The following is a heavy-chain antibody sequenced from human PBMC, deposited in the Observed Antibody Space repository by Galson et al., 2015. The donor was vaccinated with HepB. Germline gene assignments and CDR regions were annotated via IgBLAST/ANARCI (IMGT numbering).Heavy chain of an antibody. J-gene: IGHJ3*02. D-gene: IGHD2-2*01. CDR3: ARVGYCSSTSCPEAFDI. CDR2: ISSSGSTI. Sequence: SLRLSCAASGFTFSDYYMSWIRQAPGKGLEWVSYISSSGSTIYYADSVKGRFTISRDNAKNSLYLQMNSLRAEDTAVYYCARVGYCSSTSCPEAFDIWGQGTMVTVSS. V-gene: IGHV3-11*01. CDR1: GFTFSDYY.